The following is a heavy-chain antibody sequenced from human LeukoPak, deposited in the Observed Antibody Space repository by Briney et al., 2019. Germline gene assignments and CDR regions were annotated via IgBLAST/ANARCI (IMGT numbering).Heavy chain of an antibody. V-gene: IGHV3-74*03. Sequence: GGSLRLSCAAYGFTFSSYWRQWVRQAPGKGRVWVSRINGGGSSTTYADSVKGRFTISRDNAKNTLYMQMNSLRAEDTAVYYCARGGTDDDFDIWGQGTMVTVPS. CDR3: ARGGTDDDFDI. D-gene: IGHD1-26*01. J-gene: IGHJ3*02. CDR2: INGGGSST. CDR1: GFTFSSYW.